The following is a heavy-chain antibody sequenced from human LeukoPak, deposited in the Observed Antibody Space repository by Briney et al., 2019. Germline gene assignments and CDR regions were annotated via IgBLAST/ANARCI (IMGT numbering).Heavy chain of an antibody. J-gene: IGHJ6*02. CDR1: GFTVNTNY. CDR2: LYIDGST. Sequence: GGSLRLSCVASGFTVNTNYMNWVRQAPGKGLEWFSVLYIDGSTYYADSVKGRFTISRQNSKNTLYLQMNSLRDEDTAVYHCARGKLANTIYGMDVWGQGTTVTVSS. CDR3: ARGKLANTIYGMDV. V-gene: IGHV3-53*04. D-gene: IGHD1-1*01.